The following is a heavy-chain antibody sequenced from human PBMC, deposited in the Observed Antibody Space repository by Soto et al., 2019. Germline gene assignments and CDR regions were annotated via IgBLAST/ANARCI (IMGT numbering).Heavy chain of an antibody. V-gene: IGHV3-30*18. Sequence: GGSLRLSCAASGFTFSSSGMHWVRQAPGKGLEWVAVISYDASKKYYADSVKGRFTISRDNSKETVDLQMNSLRAEDTAVYYCAKEGCSSTSCVAFLDVWGRGTTVTVSS. CDR2: ISYDASKK. CDR3: AKEGCSSTSCVAFLDV. CDR1: GFTFSSSG. J-gene: IGHJ6*02. D-gene: IGHD2-2*01.